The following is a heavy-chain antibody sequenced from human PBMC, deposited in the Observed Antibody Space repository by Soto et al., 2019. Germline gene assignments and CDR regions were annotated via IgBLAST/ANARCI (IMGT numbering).Heavy chain of an antibody. CDR1: GYTFTGYY. D-gene: IGHD2-15*01. Sequence: SVKVSWKASGYTFTGYYMHWVRQAPGQGLEWMGGIIPIFGTANYAQKFQGRVTITADESTSTAYMELSSLRSEDTAVYYCARDNSGGSRRGAFDIWGQGTMVTVSS. J-gene: IGHJ3*02. V-gene: IGHV1-69*13. CDR3: ARDNSGGSRRGAFDI. CDR2: IIPIFGTA.